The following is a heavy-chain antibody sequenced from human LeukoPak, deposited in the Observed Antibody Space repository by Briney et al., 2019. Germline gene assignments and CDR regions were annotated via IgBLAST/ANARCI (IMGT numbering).Heavy chain of an antibody. CDR3: TFYCGGDCYYDY. CDR1: GFTFSNYW. CDR2: IKQDGSEK. V-gene: IGHV3-7*01. D-gene: IGHD2-21*02. Sequence: GGSLRPSCAASGFTFSNYWMTWVRQAPGKGLEWVANIKQDGSEKYYVDSVKGRFTISRDNAKNSLYLQMNSLRAEDTAVYYCTFYCGGDCYYDYWGQGTLVTVSS. J-gene: IGHJ4*02.